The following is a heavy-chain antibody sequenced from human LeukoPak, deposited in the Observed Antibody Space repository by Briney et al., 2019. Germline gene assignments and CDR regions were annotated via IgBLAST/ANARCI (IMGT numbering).Heavy chain of an antibody. CDR3: AKGPTVTRFDY. V-gene: IGHV3-30*18. Sequence: GGSLRLSCAASGFTFSSYGMHWVRQAPGKGLEWVAVISYDGSNKYYADSVKGRFTISRDNSKNTLYLQMNSLRAEDTAVYYCAKGPTVTRFDYWGQGTLVTFSS. CDR2: ISYDGSNK. D-gene: IGHD4-17*01. J-gene: IGHJ4*02. CDR1: GFTFSSYG.